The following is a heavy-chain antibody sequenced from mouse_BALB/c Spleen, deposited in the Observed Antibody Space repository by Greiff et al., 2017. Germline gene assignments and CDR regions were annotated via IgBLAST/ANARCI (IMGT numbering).Heavy chain of an antibody. CDR1: GYSITSGYS. Sequence: EVQLQQSGPDLVKPSQSLSLTCTVTGYSITSGYSWHWLRQFPGNKLEWMGYIHYSGSTNYNPSLKSRISITRDTSKNQFFLQLNSVTTEDTATYYCARGIYGNYEGFAYWGQGTLVTVSA. J-gene: IGHJ3*01. CDR2: IHYSGST. D-gene: IGHD2-1*01. V-gene: IGHV3-1*02. CDR3: ARGIYGNYEGFAY.